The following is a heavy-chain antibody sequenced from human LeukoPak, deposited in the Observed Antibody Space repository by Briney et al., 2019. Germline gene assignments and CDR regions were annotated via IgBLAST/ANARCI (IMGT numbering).Heavy chain of an antibody. D-gene: IGHD5-12*01. CDR3: AKGAYDYIEIAYFDY. CDR2: IIGSSGST. V-gene: IGHV3-23*01. Sequence: GGSLRLSCVASGFSFNNYALNWVRHAPGEGLEWVSLIIGSSGSTFHAASVKGRFTISRDKSKNTLYLQMNSLRAEDTAVYYCAKGAYDYIEIAYFDYWGQGSLVTVSS. CDR1: GFSFNNYA. J-gene: IGHJ4*02.